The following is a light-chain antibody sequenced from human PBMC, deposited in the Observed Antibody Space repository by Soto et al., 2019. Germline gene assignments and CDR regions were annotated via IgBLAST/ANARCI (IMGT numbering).Light chain of an antibody. CDR2: GAF. V-gene: IGKV3-11*01. CDR3: QQRNIWPPVT. Sequence: EIVLTQSPATLSLSPGERATLSCRASPSVTNYLAWYQQKPGQAPRLLIYGAFNRATGIPARFSGSGSGTDCTLTISSLEPEDFAVYYCQQRNIWPPVTFGQGTRLEMK. CDR1: PSVTNY. J-gene: IGKJ5*01.